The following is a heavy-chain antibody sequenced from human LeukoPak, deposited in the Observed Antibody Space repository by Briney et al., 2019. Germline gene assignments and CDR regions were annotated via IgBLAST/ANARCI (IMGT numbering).Heavy chain of an antibody. CDR2: INDSGRI. Sequence: SETLSLTCAVYGGSFSNYYWSRIRQPPGQGLEWIGEINDSGRINYNPSLMSRVTVSVDTSKNQFSLRLTSVTATDTAVYYCARRWNYGRNYYIDVCGNGATVSVSS. CDR1: GGSFSNYY. CDR3: ARRWNYGRNYYIDV. V-gene: IGHV4-34*01. J-gene: IGHJ6*03. D-gene: IGHD1-7*01.